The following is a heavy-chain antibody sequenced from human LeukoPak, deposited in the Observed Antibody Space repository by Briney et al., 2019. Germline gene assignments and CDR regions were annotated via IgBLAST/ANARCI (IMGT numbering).Heavy chain of an antibody. Sequence: SETLSLTCAVYGGSFSGYYWSWIRQPPGKGLEWIGEINHSGSTNYNPSLKSRATISVDTSKNQFSLKLSSVTAADTAVYYCARDNSRKKGFDPWGQGTLVTVSS. J-gene: IGHJ5*02. CDR2: INHSGST. D-gene: IGHD6-13*01. CDR1: GGSFSGYY. V-gene: IGHV4-34*01. CDR3: ARDNSRKKGFDP.